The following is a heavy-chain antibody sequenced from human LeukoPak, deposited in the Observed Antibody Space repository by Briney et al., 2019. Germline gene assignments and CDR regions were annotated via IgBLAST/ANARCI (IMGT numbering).Heavy chain of an antibody. Sequence: GRSLRLSCAASGFTFSSYGMHWDRQAPGKGLERVAVIWYDGSNKYYADSVKGRSTISRDNSKNTLYLQMNSLRAEDTAVYYCARDPYYYGSVLDYGMDVWGQGTTVTVSS. J-gene: IGHJ6*02. V-gene: IGHV3-33*01. CDR2: IWYDGSNK. CDR3: ARDPYYYGSVLDYGMDV. D-gene: IGHD3-10*01. CDR1: GFTFSSYG.